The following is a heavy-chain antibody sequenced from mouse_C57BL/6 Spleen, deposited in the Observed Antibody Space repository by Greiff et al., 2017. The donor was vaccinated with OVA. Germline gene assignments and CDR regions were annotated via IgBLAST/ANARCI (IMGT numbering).Heavy chain of an antibody. V-gene: IGHV1-69*01. CDR3: ARRGAYYGNYLYYFDY. CDR2: IDPSDSYT. Sequence: QVQLQQPGAELVMPGASVKLSCKASGYTFTSYWMHWVKQRPGQGLEWIGEIDPSDSYTNYNQKFKGKSTLTVDKSSSTAYMQLSSLTSEDSAVYYCARRGAYYGNYLYYFDYWGQGTTLTVSS. CDR1: GYTFTSYW. D-gene: IGHD2-10*01. J-gene: IGHJ2*01.